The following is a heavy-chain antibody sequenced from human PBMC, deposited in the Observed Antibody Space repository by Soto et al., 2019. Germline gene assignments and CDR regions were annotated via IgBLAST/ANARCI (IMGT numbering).Heavy chain of an antibody. D-gene: IGHD2-15*01. Sequence: SETLSLTCTVSGGSISSSSYYWGWIRQPPGKGLEWIGSIYYSGSTYYNPSLKSRVTISVDTSKNQFSRKLSSVTAADTAVYYCARHRDCSGGSCYSYDYYYYGMDVWGQGTTVTVSS. CDR1: GGSISSSSYY. CDR2: IYYSGST. CDR3: ARHRDCSGGSCYSYDYYYYGMDV. V-gene: IGHV4-39*01. J-gene: IGHJ6*02.